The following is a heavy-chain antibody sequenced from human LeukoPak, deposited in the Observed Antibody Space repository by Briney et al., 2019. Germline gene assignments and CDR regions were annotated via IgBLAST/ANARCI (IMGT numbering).Heavy chain of an antibody. J-gene: IGHJ6*03. CDR2: IYYSGSL. Sequence: PSQTLSLICTVSGGFMSSGDDYWRRGRQPRGKGLDRFEYIYYSGSLYYNPSLKSRVTISVDTYKNQFSLKLSSVTAADTAVYYCARDHYCSSTSCPDYYYYYYMDVWGKGTTVTVSS. CDR3: ARDHYCSSTSCPDYYYYYYMDV. V-gene: IGHV4-30-4*08. CDR1: GGFMSSGDDY. D-gene: IGHD2-2*01.